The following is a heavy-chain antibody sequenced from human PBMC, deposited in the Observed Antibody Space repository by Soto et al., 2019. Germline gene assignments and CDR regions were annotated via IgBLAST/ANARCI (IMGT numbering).Heavy chain of an antibody. Sequence: QLQLQESGPGLVKPSETLSLTCTVSGGSISSSSYYWGWIRQPPGKGLEWIGSIYYSGSTYYNPSIKSLVTISVDTSRNQSSLKLSSVTAADTAVYYCASPKIAFYNWFDPWGQGTLVTVSS. V-gene: IGHV4-39*01. CDR2: IYYSGST. CDR3: ASPKIAFYNWFDP. J-gene: IGHJ5*02. CDR1: GGSISSSSYY. D-gene: IGHD3-3*02.